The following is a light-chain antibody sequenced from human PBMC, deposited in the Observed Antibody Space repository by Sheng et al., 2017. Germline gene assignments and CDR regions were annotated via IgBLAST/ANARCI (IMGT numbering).Light chain of an antibody. CDR3: QQYGSPGH. J-gene: IGKJ2*01. CDR2: GAS. Sequence: EIVLTQSPGTLSLSPGERATLSCRASQSVSSSYLAWYQQKPGQAPRLLIYGASSRATGIPDRFSGSGSGTDFTLTISRLEPEDFAVYYCQQYGSPGHFGQGTKLEIK. V-gene: IGKV3-20*01. CDR1: QSVSSSY.